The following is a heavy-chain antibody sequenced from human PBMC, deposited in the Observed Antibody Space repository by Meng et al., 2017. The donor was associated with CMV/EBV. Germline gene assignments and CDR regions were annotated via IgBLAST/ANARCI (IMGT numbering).Heavy chain of an antibody. CDR2: IYSGGST. D-gene: IGHD3-3*01. Sequence: GESLKISCAACGFTFSSYDMHWVRQAPGKGLEWVSVIYSGGSTYYADSVKGRFTISRDNSKNTLYLQMNSLRAEDTAVYYCARGFSTIFGVPKRGRQYGMDVWGQGTTVTVSS. CDR3: ARGFSTIFGVPKRGRQYGMDV. V-gene: IGHV3-53*01. CDR1: GFTFSSYD. J-gene: IGHJ6*02.